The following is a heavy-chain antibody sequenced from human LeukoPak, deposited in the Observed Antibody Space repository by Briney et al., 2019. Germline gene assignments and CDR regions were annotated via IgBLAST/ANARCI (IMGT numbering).Heavy chain of an antibody. CDR3: ARGEPHDYGDNWFDP. V-gene: IGHV4-39*07. CDR1: GGSISSSSYY. D-gene: IGHD4-17*01. Sequence: KPSETLSLTCTVSGGSISSSSYYWGWIRQPPGKGLEWIGSIYYSGSTYYNPSLKSRVTISVDRSKNQFSLRLSSVTAADTAVYYCARGEPHDYGDNWFDPWGQGTLVTVSS. CDR2: IYYSGST. J-gene: IGHJ5*02.